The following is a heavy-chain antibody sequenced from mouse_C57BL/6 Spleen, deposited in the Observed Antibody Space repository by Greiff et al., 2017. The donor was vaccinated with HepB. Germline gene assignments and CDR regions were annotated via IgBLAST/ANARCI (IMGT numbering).Heavy chain of an antibody. Sequence: VQLQQSGAELAKPGASVKLSCKASGYTFTSYWMHWVKQRPGQGLEWIGYINPSSGYTKYNQKFKDKATLTADNSSSTAYMQLSSLTYENSAVYYCARDYYGSSYYFDYWGQGTTLTVSS. D-gene: IGHD1-1*01. V-gene: IGHV1-7*01. J-gene: IGHJ2*01. CDR3: ARDYYGSSYYFDY. CDR1: GYTFTSYW. CDR2: INPSSGYT.